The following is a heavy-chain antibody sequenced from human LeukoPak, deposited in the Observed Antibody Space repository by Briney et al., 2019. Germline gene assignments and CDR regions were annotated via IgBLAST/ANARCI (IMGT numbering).Heavy chain of an antibody. D-gene: IGHD3-10*01. CDR3: ARDRGVAAHSYDAFDI. Sequence: GGSLRLSCAASGFTVSSNYMSWVRQAPGKGLEWVSVIYSGGSTYYADSVKGRFTISRDNSKNTLYLQMNSLRAEDTAVYYCARDRGVAAHSYDAFDIWGQGTMATVSS. J-gene: IGHJ3*02. V-gene: IGHV3-53*01. CDR1: GFTVSSNY. CDR2: IYSGGST.